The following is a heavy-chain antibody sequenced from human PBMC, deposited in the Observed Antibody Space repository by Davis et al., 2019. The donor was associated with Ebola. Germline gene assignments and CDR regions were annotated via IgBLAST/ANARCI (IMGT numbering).Heavy chain of an antibody. CDR3: AGGESGWDASDI. CDR1: GGTFTNYA. Sequence: AASVKVSCKTSGGTFTNYAVNWVRQAPGQGLEWMGGIIPIFGTANYAQKFQGRVTITADESTSTAYMELSSLRAEDTAVYYCAGGESGWDASDIWGRGTMVTVSS. V-gene: IGHV1-69*13. CDR2: IIPIFGTA. J-gene: IGHJ3*02. D-gene: IGHD6-19*01.